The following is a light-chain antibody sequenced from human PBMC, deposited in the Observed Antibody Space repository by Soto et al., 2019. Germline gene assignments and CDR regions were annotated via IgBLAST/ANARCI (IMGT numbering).Light chain of an antibody. V-gene: IGLV2-23*02. J-gene: IGLJ1*01. CDR3: CSFGGSGYV. CDR2: EVT. Sequence: QCALTQPASVSGSPGQSITISCSGTTSDVGIVSWYQHHPGKAPKLMIHEVTKRPSGVSDRFSGSKSGNSASLAISGLQAEDEADYFCCSFGGSGYVFGTGTKVTV. CDR1: TSDVGI.